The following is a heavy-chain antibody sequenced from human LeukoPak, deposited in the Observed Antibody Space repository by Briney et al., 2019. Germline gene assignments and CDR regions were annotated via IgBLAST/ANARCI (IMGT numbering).Heavy chain of an antibody. Sequence: GGSLRLSCAAFGFTFSSYAMSWVRQAPGKGLEWVGRIKTKTAGGTIDYAAPVKGRFTISRDDSKNMLYLQMNSLKTEDTAVYFCTTDYYDSSGYVFWGQGTLVTVSS. J-gene: IGHJ4*02. D-gene: IGHD3-22*01. CDR3: TTDYYDSSGYVF. CDR1: GFTFSSYA. CDR2: IKTKTAGGTI. V-gene: IGHV3-15*01.